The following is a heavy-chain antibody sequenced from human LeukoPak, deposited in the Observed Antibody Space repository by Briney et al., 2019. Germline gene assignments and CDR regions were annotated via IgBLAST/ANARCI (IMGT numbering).Heavy chain of an antibody. CDR2: FSGSGGST. J-gene: IGHJ5*02. Sequence: GGSLRLSCAASGFTFSSYALSWVRQVPGKGLGWVSAFSGSGGSTSYADFVKVRFTISRDNSKNTLYLQMNSLRAEDTAVYYCAGSITMVRGVILPSNWFDPWGQGTLVTVSS. CDR3: AGSITMVRGVILPSNWFDP. D-gene: IGHD3-10*01. CDR1: GFTFSSYA. V-gene: IGHV3-23*01.